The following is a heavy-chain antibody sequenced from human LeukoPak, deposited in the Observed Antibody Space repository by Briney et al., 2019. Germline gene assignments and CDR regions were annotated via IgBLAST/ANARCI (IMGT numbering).Heavy chain of an antibody. V-gene: IGHV4-31*03. Sequence: SETLSLTCTVSGGSISSGGYYWSWIRQHPGKGLEWIGYIYYSGSTYYNPSLKSRVTISVDTSKNQFSLKLSSVTAADTAVYYCARVRYYYGSGSYIDCWGQGTLVTVSS. CDR3: ARVRYYYGSGSYIDC. D-gene: IGHD3-10*01. J-gene: IGHJ4*02. CDR1: GGSISSGGYY. CDR2: IYYSGST.